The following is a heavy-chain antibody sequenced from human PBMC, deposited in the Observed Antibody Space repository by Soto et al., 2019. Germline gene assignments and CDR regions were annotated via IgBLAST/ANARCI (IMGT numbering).Heavy chain of an antibody. D-gene: IGHD1-20*01. J-gene: IGHJ4*02. CDR1: GFSISTSGVG. CDR3: AHRRGGYNWDDGYFDY. CDR2: TYWDNDN. V-gene: IGHV2-5*02. Sequence: QITLKESGPTLVKPTQTLTLTCSFSGFSISTSGVGVGWIRQPPGKALEWLAFTYWDNDNRYNPSLKSRLTVAKDAPKSLVVLLMTNMDPVDTATYYCAHRRGGYNWDDGYFDYWGQGTLVTVSS.